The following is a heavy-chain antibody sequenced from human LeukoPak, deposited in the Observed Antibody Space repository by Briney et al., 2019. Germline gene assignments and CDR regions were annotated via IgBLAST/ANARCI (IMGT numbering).Heavy chain of an antibody. CDR2: INSDGINT. CDR1: GFTFSNYW. Sequence: PGGSLRLSCAASGFTFSNYWMHWVRQAPGKGLVWVSRINSDGINTSYADSVKGRFTISRDNAKNTLNLQMNSLRAEDTAVYYCARDRSRGLLDAFDIWGQGTMVTVSS. V-gene: IGHV3-74*01. CDR3: ARDRSRGLLDAFDI. J-gene: IGHJ3*02. D-gene: IGHD3-10*01.